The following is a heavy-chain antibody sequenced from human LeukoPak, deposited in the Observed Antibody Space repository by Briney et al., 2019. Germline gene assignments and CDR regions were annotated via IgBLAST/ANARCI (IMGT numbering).Heavy chain of an antibody. J-gene: IGHJ4*02. Sequence: SVTVSCKASGGTFSSYAISWVRQAPGQGLEWMGRIIPIFGTANYAQKFQGRVTITTDESTSTAYGELSILTSEDTAVYYCARGGSRGENYFDYWGQGTLVTVSS. V-gene: IGHV1-69*05. CDR1: GGTFSSYA. CDR3: ARGGSRGENYFDY. CDR2: IIPIFGTA. D-gene: IGHD6-13*01.